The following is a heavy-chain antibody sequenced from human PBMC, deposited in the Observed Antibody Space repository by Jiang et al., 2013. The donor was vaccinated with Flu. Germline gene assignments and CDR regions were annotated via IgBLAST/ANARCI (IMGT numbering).Heavy chain of an antibody. V-gene: IGHV3-30*18. CDR3: AKDLRYYYGDCFDY. D-gene: IGHD3-10*01. Sequence: QLVESGGGVVQPGRSLRLSCAASGFTFSTFAMHWVRQAPGKGLEWVALISYDGSKKSYADSVKGRFTVSRDNSKNTLNLQMNSLRVEDTAVYYCAKDLRYYYGDCFDYWGQGTLVTVSS. CDR1: GFTFSTFA. CDR2: ISYDGSKK. J-gene: IGHJ4*02.